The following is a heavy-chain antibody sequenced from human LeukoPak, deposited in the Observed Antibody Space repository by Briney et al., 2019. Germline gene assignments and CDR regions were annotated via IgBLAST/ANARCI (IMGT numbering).Heavy chain of an antibody. CDR1: GGSITTYY. CDR3: ARMQGPRYFDL. CDR2: LSHSGTS. V-gene: IGHV4-4*08. J-gene: IGHJ2*01. Sequence: SETLSLTCTVSGGSITTYYWSWIRQPPGKGLEWIGFLSHSGTSNNNPSLKSRVTISLDTSKNQLSLKMSSVTAADTAVYYCARMQGPRYFDLWGRGTLVTVSS.